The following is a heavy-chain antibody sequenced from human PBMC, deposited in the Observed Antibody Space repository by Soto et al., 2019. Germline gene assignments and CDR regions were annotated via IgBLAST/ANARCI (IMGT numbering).Heavy chain of an antibody. CDR2: IYPGDSDT. J-gene: IGHJ5*02. CDR1: GYSFTSYW. D-gene: IGHD6-13*01. V-gene: IGHV5-51*01. CDR3: ARNGRSSWPHFWFDP. Sequence: GESLKISCKGSGYSFTSYWIGWVRQMPGKGLEWMGIIYPGDSDTRYSPSFQGQVTISADKSISTAYLQWSSLKASDTAMYYCARNGRSSWPHFWFDPWGQGTLVTVSS.